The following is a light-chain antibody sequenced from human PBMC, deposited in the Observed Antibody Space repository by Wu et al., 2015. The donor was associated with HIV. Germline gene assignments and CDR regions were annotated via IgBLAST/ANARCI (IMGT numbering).Light chain of an antibody. Sequence: DIQMTQSPSTLSAFVGDRVTITCRASQSISTWLAWYQQKPGKAPKLLIYKASNLESGVPSRFGGSGSGTEFTLTISSLQPDDLGSYYCQQYNTFITFGGGTKVQIK. CDR2: KAS. CDR1: QSISTW. CDR3: QQYNTFIT. J-gene: IGKJ4*01. V-gene: IGKV1-5*03.